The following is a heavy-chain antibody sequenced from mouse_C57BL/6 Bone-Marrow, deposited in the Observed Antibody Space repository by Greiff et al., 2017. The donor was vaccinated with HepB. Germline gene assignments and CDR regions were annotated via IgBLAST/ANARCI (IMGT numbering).Heavy chain of an antibody. J-gene: IGHJ4*01. CDR3: ARDSRNYDAMDY. V-gene: IGHV5-4*01. CDR2: ISDGGSYT. Sequence: DVMLVESGGGLVKPGGSLKLSCAASGFTFSSYAMSWVRQTPEKRLEWVATISDGGSYTYYPDNVKGRFTISRDNAKNNLYLQMSHLKSEDTAMYYCARDSRNYDAMDYWGQGTSVTVSS. CDR1: GFTFSSYA.